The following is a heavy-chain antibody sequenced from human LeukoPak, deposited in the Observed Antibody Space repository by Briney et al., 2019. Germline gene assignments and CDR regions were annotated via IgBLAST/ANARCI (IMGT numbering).Heavy chain of an antibody. V-gene: IGHV1-8*02. D-gene: IGHD2-2*01. J-gene: IGHJ6*02. Sequence: ASVKVSCKASGYTFTGYYMHWVRQAPGQGLEWMGWINPNSGNTGYAQKFQGRVTMTRNTSISTAYMELSSLRSEDTAVYYCARFFYRGVPAATDYYYYGMDVWGQGTTVTVSS. CDR1: GYTFTGYY. CDR2: INPNSGNT. CDR3: ARFFYRGVPAATDYYYYGMDV.